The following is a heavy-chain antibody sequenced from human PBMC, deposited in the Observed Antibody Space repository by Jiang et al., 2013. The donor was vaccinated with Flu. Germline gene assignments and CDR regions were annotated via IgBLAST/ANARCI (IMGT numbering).Heavy chain of an antibody. Sequence: FSDYYMSWIRQAPGKGLEWVSYISSSSSYTNYADSVKGRFTISRDNAKNSLYLQMNSLRAEDTAVYYCARGLAAVGRADYWGQGTLVTVSS. J-gene: IGHJ4*02. CDR3: ARGLAAVGRADY. D-gene: IGHD6-13*01. CDR2: ISSSSSYT. V-gene: IGHV3-11*06. CDR1: FSDYY.